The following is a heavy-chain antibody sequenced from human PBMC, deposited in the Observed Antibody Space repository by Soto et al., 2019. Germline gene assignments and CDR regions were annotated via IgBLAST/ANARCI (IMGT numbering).Heavy chain of an antibody. J-gene: IGHJ3*02. V-gene: IGHV4-59*12. D-gene: IGHD5-18*01. CDR1: GGSISSYY. Sequence: SETLSLTCTVSGGSISSYYWSWIRQPPGKGLEWIGYIYYSGSTNYNPSLKSRVTISVDTSKNQFSLKLSSVTAADTAVYYCASWVGSVDTAMARNRDVFDISGQGTMVTVSS. CDR2: IYYSGST. CDR3: ASWVGSVDTAMARNRDVFDI.